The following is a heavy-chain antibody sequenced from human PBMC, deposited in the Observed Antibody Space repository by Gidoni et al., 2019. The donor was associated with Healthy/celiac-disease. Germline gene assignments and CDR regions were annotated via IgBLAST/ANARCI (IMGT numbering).Heavy chain of an antibody. J-gene: IGHJ4*02. CDR1: GFTFRSYW. CDR3: ASGPKRFIPYYFDY. Sequence: EVQLVESGGGLVQPGGSLILSCSASGFTFRSYWMSWVRPAPGKGLEWVANIKQDGSEKYYVDSVKGRFTISRDNAKNSLYLQMNSLRAEDTAVYYCASGPKRFIPYYFDYWGQGTLVTVSS. V-gene: IGHV3-7*01. D-gene: IGHD2-21*01. CDR2: IKQDGSEK.